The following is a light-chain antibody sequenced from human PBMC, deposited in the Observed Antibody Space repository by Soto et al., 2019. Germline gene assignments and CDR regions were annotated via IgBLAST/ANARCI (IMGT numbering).Light chain of an antibody. J-gene: IGLJ1*01. V-gene: IGLV2-14*01. Sequence: QSALTQPASVSGSPGQSITISCTGTSSDVGGYNYVSWYQQHPGKAPKLMIYEVSNRPSGVSNRFSGSKSGNTASLTISGLQAEDEADYHCASYTSSSSYVFGTETKVTVL. CDR2: EVS. CDR3: ASYTSSSSYV. CDR1: SSDVGGYNY.